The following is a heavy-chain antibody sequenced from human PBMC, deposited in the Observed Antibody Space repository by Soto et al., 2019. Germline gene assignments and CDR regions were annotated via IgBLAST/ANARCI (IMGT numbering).Heavy chain of an antibody. Sequence: GGSLRLSCAASGFICSSYDMSWVRQAPGKGLEWVSTILVDGRTFYVDSVRGRFTISRDSSQNTVYLQMNSLTAGDTALYYCAKETATGGGAFDICGQGTMVTVSS. CDR1: GFICSSYD. CDR3: AKETATGGGAFDI. J-gene: IGHJ3*02. CDR2: ILVDGRT. D-gene: IGHD2-8*02. V-gene: IGHV3-23*01.